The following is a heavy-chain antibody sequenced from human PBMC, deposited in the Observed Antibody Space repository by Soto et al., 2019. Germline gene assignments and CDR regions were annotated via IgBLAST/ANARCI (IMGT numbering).Heavy chain of an antibody. CDR2: IYYSGST. CDR3: ASLSGYYTGKIDY. Sequence: PSETLSLTCTVSGCSISSSSYYWGWIRQPPGKGLEWIGSIYYSGSTYYNPSLKSRVTISVDTSKNQFSLKLSSVTAADTAVYYCASLSGYYTGKIDYWGQGTLVTVSS. CDR1: GCSISSSSYY. D-gene: IGHD3-3*01. V-gene: IGHV4-39*01. J-gene: IGHJ4*02.